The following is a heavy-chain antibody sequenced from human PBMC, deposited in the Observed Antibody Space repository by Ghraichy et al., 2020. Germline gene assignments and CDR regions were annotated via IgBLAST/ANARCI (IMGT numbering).Heavy chain of an antibody. CDR3: AREIGPYYDILTGYCLDV. CDR1: GYTFTSYY. J-gene: IGHJ6*02. Sequence: ASVKVSCKASGYTFTSYYMHWVRQAPGQGLEWMGIINPSGGSTSYAQKFQGRVTMTRDTSTSTVYMELSSLRSEDTAVYYCAREIGPYYDILTGYCLDVWGQGTTVTVSS. V-gene: IGHV1-46*01. CDR2: INPSGGST. D-gene: IGHD3-9*01.